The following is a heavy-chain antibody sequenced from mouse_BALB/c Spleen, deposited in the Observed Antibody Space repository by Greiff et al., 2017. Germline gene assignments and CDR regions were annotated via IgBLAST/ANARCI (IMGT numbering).Heavy chain of an antibody. Sequence: EVMLVESGGGLVKPGGSLKLSCAASGFTFSSYAMSWVRQTPEKRLEWVASISSGGSTYYPDSVKGRFTISRDNARNILYLQMSSLRSEDTAMYYCARGGDYCGYDYAMDYWGQGTSVTVSS. CDR3: ARGGDYCGYDYAMDY. V-gene: IGHV5-6-5*01. CDR1: GFTFSSYA. D-gene: IGHD1-2*01. J-gene: IGHJ4*01. CDR2: ISSGGST.